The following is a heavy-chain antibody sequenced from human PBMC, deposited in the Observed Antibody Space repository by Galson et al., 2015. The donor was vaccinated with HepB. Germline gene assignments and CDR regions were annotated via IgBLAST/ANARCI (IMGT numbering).Heavy chain of an antibody. V-gene: IGHV6-1*01. CDR1: GDSVSSNSAA. J-gene: IGHJ3*02. CDR3: IREPHAFDI. Sequence: CAISGDSVSSNSAAWNWIRQSLSRGLEWLGRTYYRSTWYNDYAPSVKSRITINPDTSKNHFSLHLNSVTPEDTAVYYCIREPHAFDIWGQGTMVTVSS. CDR2: TYYRSTWYN.